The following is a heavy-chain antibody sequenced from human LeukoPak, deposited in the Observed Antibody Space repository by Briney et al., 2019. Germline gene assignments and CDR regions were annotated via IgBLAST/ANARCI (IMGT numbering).Heavy chain of an antibody. CDR3: ARGPYSYDSSGAFDI. J-gene: IGHJ3*02. D-gene: IGHD3-22*01. CDR1: GYSISSDYY. CDR2: IYHSGST. V-gene: IGHV4-38-2*02. Sequence: SETLSLTCTVSGYSISSDYYWGWIRQPPGKGLEWIGSIYHSGSTYYNPSLKSRVTISISTSKNQFSLKLSSVTAADTAVYFCARGPYSYDSSGAFDIWGQGTMVTVSS.